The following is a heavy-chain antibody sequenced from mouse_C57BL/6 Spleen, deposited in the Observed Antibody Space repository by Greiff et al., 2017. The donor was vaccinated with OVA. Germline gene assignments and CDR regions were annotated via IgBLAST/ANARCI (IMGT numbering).Heavy chain of an antibody. Sequence: QVQLKESGPELVKPGASVKISCKASGYAFSSSWMNWVKQRPGKGLEWIGRIYPGDGDTNYNGKFKGKATLTADKSSSTAYMQLSSLTSEDSAVYVSARSNYRDRWCAYWGQGTLVTVSA. CDR3: ARSNYRDRWCAY. V-gene: IGHV1-82*01. CDR1: GYAFSSSW. J-gene: IGHJ3*01. D-gene: IGHD2-14*01. CDR2: IYPGDGDT.